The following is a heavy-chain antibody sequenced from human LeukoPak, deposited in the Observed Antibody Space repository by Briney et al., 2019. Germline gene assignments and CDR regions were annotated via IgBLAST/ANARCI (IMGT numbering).Heavy chain of an antibody. CDR2: IYHSGNT. Sequence: PSGTLSLTCAVSSGSISSSNWWSWVRQPPGKGLEWIGEIYHSGNTNYNPSLKSRVSMSVDNSKNQFSLKLSSVTAADTAVYYCARAGMAGDNWFDPWGQGTLVTVSS. J-gene: IGHJ5*02. CDR3: ARAGMAGDNWFDP. V-gene: IGHV4-4*02. CDR1: SGSISSSNW. D-gene: IGHD6-19*01.